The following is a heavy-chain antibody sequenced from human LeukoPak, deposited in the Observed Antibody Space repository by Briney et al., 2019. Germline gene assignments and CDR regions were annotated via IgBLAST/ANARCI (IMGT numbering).Heavy chain of an antibody. J-gene: IGHJ4*02. CDR1: GFTLEHYG. D-gene: IGHD6-13*01. V-gene: IGHV3-20*04. Sequence: GGSLRLSCEASGFTLEHYGMSWVRQAPGKGVEWVAGINWNGGITGYADSVKGRFTISRDNAKNSLYLQMNSLRAEDTAMYYCARYVQQQPEPYWGLGTLVTVSS. CDR3: ARYVQQQPEPY. CDR2: INWNGGIT.